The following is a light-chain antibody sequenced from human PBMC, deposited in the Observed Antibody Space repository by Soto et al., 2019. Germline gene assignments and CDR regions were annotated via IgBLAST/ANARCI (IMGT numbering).Light chain of an antibody. V-gene: IGKV3-11*01. CDR3: QHRSNWPPYT. CDR2: DAS. CDR1: QSVSSY. Sequence: EIVLTQSPATLSLSPGERATLSCRASQSVSSYLAWYQQKPGQAPRLLIYDASNRASGIPSRFHGSGSGTDFTLTISSLEPEDFAVYYCQHRSNWPPYTFGQGTKLEMK. J-gene: IGKJ2*01.